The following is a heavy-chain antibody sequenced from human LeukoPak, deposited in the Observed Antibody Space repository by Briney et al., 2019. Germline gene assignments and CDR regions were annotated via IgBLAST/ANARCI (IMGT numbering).Heavy chain of an antibody. CDR1: GYTFTSDY. CDR3: ARESSSGWYGY. Sequence: ASVTVSCKASGYTFTSDYMQWVREAPGQGLEGMGIINPSGGSTSYAQKFQGRVTMTRDTSTSTVYMELSSLRSEDTAVYYCARESSSGWYGYWGQGTLVTVSS. J-gene: IGHJ4*02. D-gene: IGHD6-19*01. V-gene: IGHV1-46*01. CDR2: INPSGGST.